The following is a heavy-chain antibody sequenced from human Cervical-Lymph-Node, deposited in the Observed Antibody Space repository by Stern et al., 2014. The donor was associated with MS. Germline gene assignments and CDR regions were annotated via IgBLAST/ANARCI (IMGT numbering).Heavy chain of an antibody. D-gene: IGHD6-19*01. CDR1: GYTFTSYA. V-gene: IGHV1-3*01. CDR3: ARDSEQWLKNYGMDV. J-gene: IGHJ6*02. CDR2: INAGNGNT. Sequence: QVQLMQSWAEVKKPGASVKVSCKASGYTFTSYAMHWVRQAPGQRLEWMGWINAGNGNTKYSQKFQGRVTITRDTSASTAYMELSSLRSEDTAVYYCARDSEQWLKNYGMDVWGQGTTVTVSS.